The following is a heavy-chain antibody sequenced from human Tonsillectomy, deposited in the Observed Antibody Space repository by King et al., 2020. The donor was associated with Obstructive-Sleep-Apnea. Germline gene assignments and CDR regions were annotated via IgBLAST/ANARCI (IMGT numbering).Heavy chain of an antibody. CDR3: AKPEYYLWGSYRYDYFDY. J-gene: IGHJ4*02. CDR1: GFTFSSYA. D-gene: IGHD3-16*02. CDR2: ISGSGGST. V-gene: IGHV3-23*04. Sequence: EVQLVESGGGLVRPGGSLRLSCAASGFTFSSYAMSWVRQAPGKGLVWVSAISGSGGSTYYADSVKGRFTLSRDNSKNTLYLQMNSLRAEDTAVYYCAKPEYYLWGSYRYDYFDYWGQGTLVTVSS.